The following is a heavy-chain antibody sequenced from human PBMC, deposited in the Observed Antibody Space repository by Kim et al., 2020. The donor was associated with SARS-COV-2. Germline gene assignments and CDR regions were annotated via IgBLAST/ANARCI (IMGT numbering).Heavy chain of an antibody. CDR2: ISSSSSYI. CDR3: ARDPDLGDGYYGMDV. D-gene: IGHD3-16*01. J-gene: IGHJ6*02. Sequence: GGSLRLSCAASGFTFSSYSMNWVRQAPGKGLEWVSSISSSSSYIYYADSVKGRFTISRDNAKNSLYLQMNSLRAEDTAVYYCARDPDLGDGYYGMDVWGQGTTVTVSS. CDR1: GFTFSSYS. V-gene: IGHV3-21*01.